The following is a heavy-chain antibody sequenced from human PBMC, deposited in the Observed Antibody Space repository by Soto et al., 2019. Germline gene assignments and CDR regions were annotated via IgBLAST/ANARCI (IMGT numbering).Heavy chain of an antibody. J-gene: IGHJ4*02. CDR3: VRSEQFTGIGY. D-gene: IGHD6-19*01. CDR1: GYTFTSYY. CDR2: MNPNSGKT. V-gene: IGHV1-8*02. Sequence: GASVKVSCTASGYTFTSYYMHWVRHAPGQGLEWMGWMNPNSGKTGYAQKFQGRATMTRNTSISTAYMELSSLRSEDTAVYYCVRSEQFTGIGYWGQGTLVTVSS.